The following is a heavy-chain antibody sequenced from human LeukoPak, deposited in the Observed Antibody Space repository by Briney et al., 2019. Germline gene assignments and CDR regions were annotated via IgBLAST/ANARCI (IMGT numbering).Heavy chain of an antibody. Sequence: GGSLRLSCAASGFTVSSNYMSWVRQAPGKGLEWVSVIYSGGSTYYADSVKDRFTISRDNSKNTLYLQMNSLRAEDTAVYYCARTYYYDSSGYYLYYFDYWGQGTLVTVST. CDR3: ARTYYYDSSGYYLYYFDY. J-gene: IGHJ4*02. CDR2: IYSGGST. CDR1: GFTVSSNY. V-gene: IGHV3-53*01. D-gene: IGHD3-22*01.